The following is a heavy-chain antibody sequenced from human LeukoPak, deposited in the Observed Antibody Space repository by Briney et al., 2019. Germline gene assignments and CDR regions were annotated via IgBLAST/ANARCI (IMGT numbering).Heavy chain of an antibody. CDR3: ARDYDY. Sequence: ASVKVSCKASGYTFTNYYMHWVRQAPGQGLEWMGRINPSGGTTRYAQKFKGRVIMTRDTSTSTVYMELSSLRSEDTAVYYSARDYDYWGQGTLVTVSS. J-gene: IGHJ4*02. V-gene: IGHV1-46*01. CDR1: GYTFTNYY. CDR2: INPSGGTT.